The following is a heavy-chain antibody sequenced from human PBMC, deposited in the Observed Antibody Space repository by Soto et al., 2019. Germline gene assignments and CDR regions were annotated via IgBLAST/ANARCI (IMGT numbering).Heavy chain of an antibody. CDR3: AREGRVPAATDYYYYMDV. J-gene: IGHJ6*03. V-gene: IGHV4-34*01. CDR1: GGSFSGYY. D-gene: IGHD2-2*01. CDR2: INHSGST. Sequence: PSETLSLTSAVYGGSFSGYYWSWIRQPPGKGLEWIGEINHSGSTNYNPSLKSRVTISVDTSKNQFSLKLSSVTAADTAVYYCAREGRVPAATDYYYYMDVWGKGTTVTVSS.